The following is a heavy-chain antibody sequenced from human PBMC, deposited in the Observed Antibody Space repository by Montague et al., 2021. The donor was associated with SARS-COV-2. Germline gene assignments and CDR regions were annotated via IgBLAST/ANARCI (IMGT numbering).Heavy chain of an antibody. CDR3: ARHVTFGGVVVAFDF. Sequence: SETLSLTCTVSGASISSSENSWGWIRQSPGKGLEWFGSIFYSGTTYFNPSLRSRIAISVDTSKNQFSLKVTSVTAADTAVYYCARHVTFGGVVVAFDFWGQGHLVSGSS. CDR2: IFYSGTT. J-gene: IGHJ4*02. D-gene: IGHD3-16*02. V-gene: IGHV4-39*01. CDR1: GASISSSENS.